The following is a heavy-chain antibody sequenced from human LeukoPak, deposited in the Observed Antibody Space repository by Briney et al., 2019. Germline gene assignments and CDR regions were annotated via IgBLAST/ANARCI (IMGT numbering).Heavy chain of an antibody. CDR3: VRDDGGAGQNFDY. J-gene: IGHJ4*02. D-gene: IGHD3-16*01. Sequence: GGSLRLSCAASAFTFSNYWMHWVRQAPGKGLVWVSRINSDGSGTAYADFVKVRFSISRDNAKNTLYLQMTSLRAEDTAVYYCVRDDGGAGQNFDYWGQGTLVTVSS. CDR1: AFTFSNYW. V-gene: IGHV3-74*01. CDR2: INSDGSGT.